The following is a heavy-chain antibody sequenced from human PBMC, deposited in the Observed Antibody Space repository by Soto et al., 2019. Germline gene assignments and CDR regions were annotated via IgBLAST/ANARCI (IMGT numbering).Heavy chain of an antibody. J-gene: IGHJ4*02. D-gene: IGHD2-8*01. V-gene: IGHV4-4*02. CDR1: GDSIISTNW. CDR2: IHHGGNI. CDR3: ARVRQYRSRSICYQDH. Sequence: SETLSLTCAVSGDSIISTNWWHWVRQSPDKGLEWIGEIHHGGNINYNPSLKSRVTISMDKSKNQFSLKLNSVTAADTAVDYSARVRQYRSRSICYQDHWGQGTLVTVSS.